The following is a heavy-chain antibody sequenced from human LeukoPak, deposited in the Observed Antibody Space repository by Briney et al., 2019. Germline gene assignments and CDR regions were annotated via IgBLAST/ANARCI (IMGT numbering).Heavy chain of an antibody. CDR3: ARDSRQGPIWSDAFDI. CDR2: ISYDGSNK. Sequence: GGSLRLSCAASGFTFSSYATHWVRQAPGKGLEWVAVISYDGSNKYYADSVKGRFTISRDNSKNTLYLQMNSLRAEDTAVYYCARDSRQGPIWSDAFDIWGQGTMVTVSS. V-gene: IGHV3-30-3*01. CDR1: GFTFSSYA. D-gene: IGHD2-21*01. J-gene: IGHJ3*02.